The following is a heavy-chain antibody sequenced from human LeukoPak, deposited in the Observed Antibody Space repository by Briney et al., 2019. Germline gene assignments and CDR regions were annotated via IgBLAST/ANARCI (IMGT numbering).Heavy chain of an antibody. CDR2: ISYDGSNK. CDR3: ARSRPYCSSTSCYFGAFDI. CDR1: GYTLTELS. J-gene: IGHJ3*02. D-gene: IGHD2-2*01. Sequence: SCKVSGYTLTELSMHWVRQAPGQGLEWVAFISYDGSNKYYADSVKGRLTISRDNSKNTLYLQMNSLRDEDTAVYYCARSRPYCSSTSCYFGAFDIWGQGTMVTVSS. V-gene: IGHV3-30-3*01.